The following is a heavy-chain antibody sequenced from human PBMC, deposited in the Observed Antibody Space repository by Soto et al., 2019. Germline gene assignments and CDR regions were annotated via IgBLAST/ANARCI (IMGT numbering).Heavy chain of an antibody. CDR3: ARDHYGDYRDWYFDL. CDR1: GGSISSGGYY. CDR2: IYYSGST. Sequence: QVQLQESGPGLVKPSQTLSLTCTVSGGSISSGGYYWSWIRQHPGKGLELIGYIYYSGSTYYNPSLKSRVTISVDTSKNQFSLKLSSVTAADTAVYYCARDHYGDYRDWYFDLWGRGTLVTVSS. V-gene: IGHV4-31*03. D-gene: IGHD4-17*01. J-gene: IGHJ2*01.